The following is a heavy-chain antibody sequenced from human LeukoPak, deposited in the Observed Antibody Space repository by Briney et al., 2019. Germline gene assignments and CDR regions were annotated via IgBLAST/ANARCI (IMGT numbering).Heavy chain of an antibody. V-gene: IGHV4-34*01. CDR3: ARLRGPRYYYYMDV. CDR1: GGSFSGYY. J-gene: IGHJ6*03. D-gene: IGHD4-17*01. Sequence: SETLSLTCAVYGGSFSGYYWSWIRQPPGKGLEWIGEINHSGSTNYNPSLKSRVTISVDASKNQFSLKLSSVTAADTVVYYCARLRGPRYYYYMDVWGKGTTVTVSS. CDR2: INHSGST.